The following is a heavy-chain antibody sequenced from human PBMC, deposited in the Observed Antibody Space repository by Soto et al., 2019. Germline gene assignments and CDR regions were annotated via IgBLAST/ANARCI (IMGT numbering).Heavy chain of an antibody. Sequence: QVQLVQSGAEVKKPGASVKVSCKASGYAFSRYAINWIRQAPGQGLEWLGWINAGSGGTKYSQNFQGRVTITRDTAASTVYLDLSSLRSDDTAVYYCARERGSTATFDYWGQGTLGTVSS. V-gene: IGHV1-3*01. J-gene: IGHJ4*02. CDR1: GYAFSRYA. CDR2: INAGSGGT. D-gene: IGHD4-17*01. CDR3: ARERGSTATFDY.